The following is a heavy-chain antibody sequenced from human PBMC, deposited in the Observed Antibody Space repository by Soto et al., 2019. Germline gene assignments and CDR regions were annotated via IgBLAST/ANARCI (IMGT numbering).Heavy chain of an antibody. J-gene: IGHJ6*03. Sequence: SETLSLTCTVSGGSISSYYWSWIRQPPGKGLEWIGYIYYSGSTNYNPSLKSRVTISVDTSKNQFSLKLSSVTAADTAVYYCAREGCGGDCYWWSDYLYMDVWGKGTTVTVSS. V-gene: IGHV4-59*01. CDR1: GGSISSYY. CDR2: IYYSGST. D-gene: IGHD2-21*01. CDR3: AREGCGGDCYWWSDYLYMDV.